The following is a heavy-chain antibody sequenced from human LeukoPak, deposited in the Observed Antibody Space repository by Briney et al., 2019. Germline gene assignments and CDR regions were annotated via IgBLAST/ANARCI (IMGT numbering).Heavy chain of an antibody. CDR2: INHSGST. D-gene: IGHD2-2*01. Sequence: SETLSLTCAVYGGSFSGYYWSWIRQPPGKGLEWIGEINHSGSTNYNPSLKSRVTISVDTSKNQFSLKLSSVTAADTAVYYCAGAIRYCSSTSCLSWGGFDYWGQGTLVTVSS. CDR1: GGSFSGYY. J-gene: IGHJ4*02. V-gene: IGHV4-34*01. CDR3: AGAIRYCSSTSCLSWGGFDY.